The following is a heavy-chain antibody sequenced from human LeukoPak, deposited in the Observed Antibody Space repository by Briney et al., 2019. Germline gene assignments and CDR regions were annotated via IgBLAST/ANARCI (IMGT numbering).Heavy chain of an antibody. CDR1: GFTFSSYG. CDR3: ARVSSSGYYADY. Sequence: PGRSLRLSCAASGFTFSSYGMHWVRQAPGKGLEWVAVIWYDGSNKYYADSVEGRFTISRDNSKNTLYLQMNSLRAEDTAVYYCARVSSSGYYADYWGQGTLVTVSS. V-gene: IGHV3-33*01. CDR2: IWYDGSNK. J-gene: IGHJ4*02. D-gene: IGHD3-22*01.